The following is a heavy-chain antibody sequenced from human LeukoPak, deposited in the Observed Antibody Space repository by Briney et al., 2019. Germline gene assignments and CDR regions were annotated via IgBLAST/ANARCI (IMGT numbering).Heavy chain of an antibody. V-gene: IGHV4-59*01. J-gene: IGHJ4*02. Sequence: NPSETLSLTCTVSGGSISSYYWSWIRQPPGKGLEWIGYIYYSGSTNYNPSLKSRVTISVDTSKNQFSLKLSSVTAADTAVYYCAGSGYYGSGSLEDWGQGTLVTVSS. CDR3: AGSGYYGSGSLED. CDR1: GGSISSYY. CDR2: IYYSGST. D-gene: IGHD3-10*01.